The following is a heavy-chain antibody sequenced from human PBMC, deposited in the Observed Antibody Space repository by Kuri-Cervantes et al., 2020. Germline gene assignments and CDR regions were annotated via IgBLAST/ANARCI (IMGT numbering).Heavy chain of an antibody. J-gene: IGHJ5*02. CDR2: IYHTGST. CDR1: GGSISGYF. Sequence: SETLSLTCTVSGGSISGYFWTWIRQPPGKGLEWIGHIYHTGSTNYNPSLKGRVAISVDTSKNQFSLKLSSVTAADTAVYYCARAFVVVPFSWFDPWGQGTLVTVSS. D-gene: IGHD2-2*01. CDR3: ARAFVVVPFSWFDP. V-gene: IGHV4-59*12.